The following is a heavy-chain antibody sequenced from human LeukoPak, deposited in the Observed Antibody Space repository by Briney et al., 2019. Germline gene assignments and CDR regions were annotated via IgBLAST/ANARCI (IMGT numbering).Heavy chain of an antibody. CDR3: ARWFCSGGHCVFDY. V-gene: IGHV4-61*01. D-gene: IGHD2-15*01. CDR1: GGSVSSASYY. CDR2: IYYSGST. Sequence: SEPLSLTCSVSGGSVSSASYYWTWIPQPPGKGLEWIGYIYYSGSTTYNPSLTSRLTMSVDTSKNQFSLKLSSVTVADTAVYYCARWFCSGGHCVFDYWGQGTLVTVCS. J-gene: IGHJ4*02.